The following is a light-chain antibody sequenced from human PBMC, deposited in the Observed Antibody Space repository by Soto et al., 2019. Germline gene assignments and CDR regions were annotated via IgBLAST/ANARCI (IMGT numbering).Light chain of an antibody. CDR3: QQYGSSLYT. CDR1: QSVRSY. J-gene: IGKJ2*01. V-gene: IGKV3-11*01. Sequence: EIVLTQSPATLSLSPGERATLSCRASQSVRSYLAWYQQKPGQAPRLLIYDASNRATGIPARFSGSGSGTDFTLTISSLEPEDFAVYYCQQYGSSLYTFGQGTKLEIK. CDR2: DAS.